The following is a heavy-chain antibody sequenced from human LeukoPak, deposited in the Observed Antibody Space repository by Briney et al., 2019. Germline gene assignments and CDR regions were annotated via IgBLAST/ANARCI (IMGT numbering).Heavy chain of an antibody. J-gene: IGHJ5*01. CDR2: ISGSGGST. CDR1: GFTFSSYA. Sequence: GGSLRLSCAASGFTFSSYAMSWVRQAPGKGLEWVSTISGSGGSTYYADSVKGRFTISRDNAKNSLYLQMDSLKVEDTAIYYCARDNWVDCWGQGTLVTVSS. CDR3: ARDNWVDC. V-gene: IGHV3-23*01.